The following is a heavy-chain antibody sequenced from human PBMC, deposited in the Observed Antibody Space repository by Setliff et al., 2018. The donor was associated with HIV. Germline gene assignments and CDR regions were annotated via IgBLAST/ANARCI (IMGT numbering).Heavy chain of an antibody. CDR3: AREASGENYPDY. V-gene: IGHV7-4-1*02. D-gene: IGHD1-7*01. Sequence: ASVKVSCKASGYSFINYAINWLRQAPGRGLEWMGWIHTEQGFPMYAQGFTGRFVFSLDPSVNAAYLQISSLVAEDSALYYCAREASGENYPDYWGQGTMVTVSS. J-gene: IGHJ4*02. CDR2: IHTEQGFP. CDR1: GYSFINYA.